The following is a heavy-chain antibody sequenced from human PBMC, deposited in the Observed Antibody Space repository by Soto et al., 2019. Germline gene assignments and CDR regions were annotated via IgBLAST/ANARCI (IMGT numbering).Heavy chain of an antibody. J-gene: IGHJ3*01. CDR2: ISSRSAYI. CDR3: ARGDRGAFDL. CDR1: GFTFSSYS. D-gene: IGHD2-21*02. Sequence: GGSLRLSCAASGFTFSSYSMNWVRQAPGKGLEWVSSISSRSAYIYYADSVKGRFSISRDNAKNSLFLQMNSLRAEDTAVYYCARGDRGAFDLWGQGTMVT. V-gene: IGHV3-21*01.